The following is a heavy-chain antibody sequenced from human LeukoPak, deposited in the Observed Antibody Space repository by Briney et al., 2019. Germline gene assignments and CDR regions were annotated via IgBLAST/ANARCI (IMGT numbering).Heavy chain of an antibody. V-gene: IGHV4-38-2*02. CDR2: IYHSGSP. J-gene: IGHJ3*02. D-gene: IGHD3-22*01. CDR3: ATTAIASSAYSAFDI. CDR1: GYSISSGYY. Sequence: PSETLSLTCTVSGYSISSGYYWGWIRLPPGKGLEGIGSIYHSGSPSYNQSLKSRVTISGDMYKNKFSRTLTSVTAADTTVYYCATTAIASSAYSAFDIWGQGTMVTVSS.